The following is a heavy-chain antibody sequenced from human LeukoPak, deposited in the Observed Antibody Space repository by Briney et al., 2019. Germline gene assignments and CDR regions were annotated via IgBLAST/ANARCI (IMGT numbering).Heavy chain of an antibody. Sequence: GASVKVSCKASGGTFSSYAISWVRQAPGQGLEWMGGIIPIFGTANYAQKFQGRVTITADESTSTAYMELSSLRSEDTAVYYCARVSEIRNYGSGRNHGGGPRYWGQGTLVTVSS. D-gene: IGHD3-10*01. CDR2: IIPIFGTA. V-gene: IGHV1-69*13. CDR3: ARVSEIRNYGSGRNHGGGPRY. CDR1: GGTFSSYA. J-gene: IGHJ4*02.